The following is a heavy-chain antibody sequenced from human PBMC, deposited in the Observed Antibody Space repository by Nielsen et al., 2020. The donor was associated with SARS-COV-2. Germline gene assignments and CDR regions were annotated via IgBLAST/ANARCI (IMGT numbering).Heavy chain of an antibody. J-gene: IGHJ4*02. CDR3: ARIARTVTAWGYYFDY. V-gene: IGHV1-46*01. D-gene: IGHD2-21*02. CDR2: INPSGGST. CDR1: GYTFTSYY. Sequence: GGSLRLSCKASGYTFTSYYMHWVRQAPGQGLEWMGIINPSGGSTSYAQKFQGRVTMTRDTSTSTVYMELSSLRSEDTAVYYCARIARTVTAWGYYFDYWGQGTLVTVSS.